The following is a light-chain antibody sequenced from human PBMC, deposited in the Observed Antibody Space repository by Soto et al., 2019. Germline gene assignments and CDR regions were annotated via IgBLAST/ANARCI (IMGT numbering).Light chain of an antibody. V-gene: IGKV1-5*01. CDR2: DAS. Sequence: DIQMTQSPSTLSASVGDRVTITCRASQSIGSWLAWYQQKPGRAPKLLISDASNVESGVPSRFSGSGSGTEFTLTISSLQPDDFATYYCHQYNSYSSWTFGQGTKVEIK. CDR3: HQYNSYSSWT. CDR1: QSIGSW. J-gene: IGKJ1*01.